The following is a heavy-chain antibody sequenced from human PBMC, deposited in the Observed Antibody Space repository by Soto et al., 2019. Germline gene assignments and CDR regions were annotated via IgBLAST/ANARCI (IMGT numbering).Heavy chain of an antibody. V-gene: IGHV1-69*02. CDR2: ILPILGIA. CDR1: GGTFSSYT. J-gene: IGHJ5*02. D-gene: IGHD3-3*01. CDR3: ARATDSDFWSGYYSWFDP. Sequence: QVQLVQSGAEVKKPGSSVKVSCKASGGTFSSYTISWVRQAPGQGLEWMGRILPILGIANYAQKFQGRVTITADKSTSTAYLELSSLRSEDTAVYYCARATDSDFWSGYYSWFDPWGQGTLVTVSS.